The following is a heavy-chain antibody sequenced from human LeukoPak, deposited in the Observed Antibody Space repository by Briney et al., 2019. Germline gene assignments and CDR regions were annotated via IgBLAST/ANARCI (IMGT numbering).Heavy chain of an antibody. V-gene: IGHV4-30-2*01. CDR1: GGSISSGGYS. CDR3: ARRRVSYYYDSSGPSTFDY. D-gene: IGHD3-22*01. J-gene: IGHJ4*02. CDR2: IYHSGST. Sequence: SETLSLTCAVSGGSISSGGYSWSWIRQPPGKGLEWIGYIYHSGSTYYNPSLKSRVTISVDTSKNQFSLKLSSVTAADTAVYYCARRRVSYYYDSSGPSTFDYWGQGTLVTVSS.